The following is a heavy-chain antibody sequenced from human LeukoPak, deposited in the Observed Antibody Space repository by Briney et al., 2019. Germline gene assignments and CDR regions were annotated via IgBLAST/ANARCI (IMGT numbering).Heavy chain of an antibody. CDR1: GFIFSDYY. J-gene: IGHJ4*02. CDR2: ISSSGSTI. D-gene: IGHD3-22*01. CDR3: ARSVYDTSNFDY. V-gene: IGHV3-11*01. Sequence: PGGSLRLSCAASGFIFSDYYMSWIRQAPGKGLEWVSYISSSGSTIYYADSVKGRFTISRDNAKNSLYLQMNSLRAEDTAVYYRARSVYDTSNFDYWGQGTLVTVSS.